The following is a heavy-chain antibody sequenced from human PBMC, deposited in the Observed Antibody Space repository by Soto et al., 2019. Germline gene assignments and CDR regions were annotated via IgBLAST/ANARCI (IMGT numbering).Heavy chain of an antibody. V-gene: IGHV1-69*01. CDR3: ARPAAIYYYGSSEDSFDI. D-gene: IGHD3-22*01. CDR1: GGTFSSYA. CDR2: IIPIFGTA. Sequence: QVQLVQSGAEVKKPGASVKVSCKASGGTFSSYAISWVRQAPGQGLEWRGGIIPIFGTANYAQKIQGRVTITADESTSTAYMELSSLRAEDTAVYYCARPAAIYYYGSSEDSFDIWGQGTMVTVSS. J-gene: IGHJ3*02.